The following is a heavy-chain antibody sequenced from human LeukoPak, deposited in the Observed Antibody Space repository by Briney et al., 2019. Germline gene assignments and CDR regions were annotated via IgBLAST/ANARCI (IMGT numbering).Heavy chain of an antibody. CDR3: ARVPSLLSYGLDY. V-gene: IGHV1-18*01. Sequence: GASVKVSCKASGYTFTSYGISWVRQAPGQGLEWMGWISAYNGSTSYAQKFQGRVTMTRDMSTSTVYMELSSLRSEDTAVYHCARVPSLLSYGLDYWGQGTLVTVSS. J-gene: IGHJ4*02. CDR1: GYTFTSYG. CDR2: ISAYNGST. D-gene: IGHD3-10*01.